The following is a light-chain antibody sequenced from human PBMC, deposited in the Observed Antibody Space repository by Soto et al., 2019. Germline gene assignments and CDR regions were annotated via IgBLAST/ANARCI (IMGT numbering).Light chain of an antibody. CDR2: GAS. CDR3: QLYGSSRWT. Sequence: EVVLAQSPSTLSLSPGERATLSCRASQTVGTTYLAWYQHKPGQAPRLLIYGASTRATGIPDRFSGSRSGTDFTLTISRLEPEDFAVYFCQLYGSSRWTFXQGTKVDIK. V-gene: IGKV3-20*01. CDR1: QTVGTTY. J-gene: IGKJ1*01.